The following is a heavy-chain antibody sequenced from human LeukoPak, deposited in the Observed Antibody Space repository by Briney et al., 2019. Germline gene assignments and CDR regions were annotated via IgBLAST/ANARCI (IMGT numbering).Heavy chain of an antibody. CDR1: GYTFTSYA. D-gene: IGHD2-15*01. V-gene: IGHV7-4-1*02. CDR2: INTNTGNP. J-gene: IGHJ3*02. CDR3: ARDGFPGYCSGGSCYSDAFDI. Sequence: GASVKVSCKASGYTFTSYAMNWVRQAPGQGLEWMGWINTNTGNPTYAQGFTGRSVFSLDTSVSTAYLQISSLKAEDTAVYYCARDGFPGYCSGGSCYSDAFDIWGQGTMVTVSS.